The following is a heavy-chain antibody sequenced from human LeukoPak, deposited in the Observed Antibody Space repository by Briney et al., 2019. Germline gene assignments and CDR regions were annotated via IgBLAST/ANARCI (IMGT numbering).Heavy chain of an antibody. D-gene: IGHD3-10*01. V-gene: IGHV4-39*01. CDR3: ARPLIVRGVIRFDY. CDR1: GGSISSSSYY. CDR2: IYYSGST. J-gene: IGHJ4*02. Sequence: PETLSLTCTVSGGSISSSSYYWGWIRQPPGKGLEWIGSIYYSGSTYYNPSLKSRVTISVDTSKNQFSLKLSSVTAADTAVYYCARPLIVRGVIRFDYWGQGTLVTVSS.